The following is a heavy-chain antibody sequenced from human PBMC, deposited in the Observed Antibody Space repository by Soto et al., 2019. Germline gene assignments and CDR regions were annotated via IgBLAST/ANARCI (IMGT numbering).Heavy chain of an antibody. J-gene: IGHJ4*02. V-gene: IGHV1-69*02. CDR2: IIPILGIA. CDR3: ARAVGYGDYEDQYYYAY. D-gene: IGHD4-17*01. Sequence: ASVKVPCKASVGTFSSYTISWVRKAPGQGLEWMGRIIPILGIANYAQKFQGRVTITADKSTSTAYMELSSLRSEDMAVYYCARAVGYGDYEDQYYYAYWGQGTLVTVSS. CDR1: VGTFSSYT.